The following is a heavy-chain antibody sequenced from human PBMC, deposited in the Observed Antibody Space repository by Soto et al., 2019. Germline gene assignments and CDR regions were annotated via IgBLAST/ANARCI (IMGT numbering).Heavy chain of an antibody. V-gene: IGHV3-30-3*01. CDR1: GFTFSSYA. J-gene: IGHJ4*02. Sequence: QVQLVESGGGVVQPGRSLRLSCAASGFTFSSYAMHWVRQAPGKGLEWVAVISYDGSNKYYADSVKGRFTISRDNSKNTLYLQMNSLRAEDTAVYYCARARAGDYWGQGTLVTVSS. CDR3: ARARAGDY. CDR2: ISYDGSNK.